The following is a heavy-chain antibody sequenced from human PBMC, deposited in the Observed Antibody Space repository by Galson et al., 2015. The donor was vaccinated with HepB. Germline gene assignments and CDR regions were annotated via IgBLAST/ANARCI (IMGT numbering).Heavy chain of an antibody. CDR2: ISYTGSNK. Sequence: CAASGFTFSNYAMHWVCQAPGKGLEWVAVISYTGSNKYYADSVKGRFTISRDNSKNTLYLQMNSLRAEDTAVYYCARGITDSYHYHGMDVWGQGTTVTVSS. CDR3: ARGITDSYHYHGMDV. J-gene: IGHJ6*02. CDR1: GFTFSNYA. V-gene: IGHV3-30-3*01. D-gene: IGHD1-14*01.